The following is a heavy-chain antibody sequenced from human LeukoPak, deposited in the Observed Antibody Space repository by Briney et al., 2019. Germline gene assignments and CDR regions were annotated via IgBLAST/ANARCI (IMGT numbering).Heavy chain of an antibody. J-gene: IGHJ3*02. Sequence: GGSLRLSCAASGFTFSSYGMHWVRQAPGKGLEWVAVISYDGSNKYYADSVKGRFTISRDNSKNTLYLQMNSLRAEDTAVYYCARPLYGDYVDAFDIWGQGTMVTVSS. D-gene: IGHD4-17*01. V-gene: IGHV3-30*03. CDR1: GFTFSSYG. CDR3: ARPLYGDYVDAFDI. CDR2: ISYDGSNK.